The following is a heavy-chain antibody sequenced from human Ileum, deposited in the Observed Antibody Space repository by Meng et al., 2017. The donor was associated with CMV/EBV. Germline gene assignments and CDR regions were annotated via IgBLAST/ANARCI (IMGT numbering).Heavy chain of an antibody. CDR1: GFTFSSFW. D-gene: IGHD5-12*01. Sequence: LSCAASGFTFSSFWMHWVRQVPGKGLAWVSRIIYDGSATIYADSVKGRFTISRDNAKNTLYLQMNSLRVEDTAVYYCARGTWRYFDLWGRGTLVTVSS. CDR2: IIYDGSAT. V-gene: IGHV3-74*01. CDR3: ARGTWRYFDL. J-gene: IGHJ2*01.